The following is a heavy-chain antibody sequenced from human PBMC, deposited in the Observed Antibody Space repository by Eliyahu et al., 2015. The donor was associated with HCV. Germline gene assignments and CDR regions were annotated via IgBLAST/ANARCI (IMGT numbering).Heavy chain of an antibody. J-gene: IGHJ4*02. D-gene: IGHD3-10*01. V-gene: IGHV3-23*01. CDR3: VKDANHGVMRVVSLRQIPSGIF. CDR1: XFXXXNSP. Sequence: EVQLLESGGGLVQPGGSLKLSCAAXXFXXXNSPMSWVRQIPGKGLEWVSSISSPDGTAYYADSVKDRFAISRDNSENLLFLQMNSLRVDDTAIYYCVKDANHGVMRVVSLRQIPSGIFWGQGALVTVSS. CDR2: ISSPDGTA.